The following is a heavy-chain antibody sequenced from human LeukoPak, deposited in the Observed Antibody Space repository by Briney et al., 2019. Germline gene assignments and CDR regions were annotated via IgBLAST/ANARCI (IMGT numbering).Heavy chain of an antibody. CDR2: ISSSSSYI. D-gene: IGHD2-2*01. J-gene: IGHJ5*02. Sequence: GGSLRLSCAASGFTFSSYSMNWVRQAPGKGLEWVSSISSSSSYIYYADSVKGRFTISRDNAKNSLYLQMNSLRAEDTAVYYCARCLPAAILAGGWFDPWGQGTLVTVSS. CDR3: ARCLPAAILAGGWFDP. CDR1: GFTFSSYS. V-gene: IGHV3-21*04.